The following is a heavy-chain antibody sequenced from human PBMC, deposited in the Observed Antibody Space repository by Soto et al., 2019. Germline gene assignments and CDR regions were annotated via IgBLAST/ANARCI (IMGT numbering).Heavy chain of an antibody. D-gene: IGHD1-26*01. CDR3: ARNRVVGATTSWFDP. J-gene: IGHJ5*02. CDR1: GGSISSYY. Sequence: SETLSLTCTVSGGSISSYYWSWSRQPPGKGLEWIGYIYYSGSTNYNPSLKSRVTISVDTSKNQFSLKLSSVAAADTAVYYCARNRVVGATTSWFDPWGQGTLVTVS. V-gene: IGHV4-59*01. CDR2: IYYSGST.